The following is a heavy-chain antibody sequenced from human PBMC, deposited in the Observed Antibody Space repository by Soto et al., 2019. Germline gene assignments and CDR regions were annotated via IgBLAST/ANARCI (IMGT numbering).Heavy chain of an antibody. CDR2: ISGSGDVT. D-gene: IGHD5-18*01. J-gene: IGHJ4*02. Sequence: PGGSLRLSCAASGSTFDIYGISWVRQSPGKGLKRVSGISGSGDVTYYADSVKGRFTISRDNSKNTLYLQMNSLRAEDTAVYFCRVRAVIGTALSFFDYWGQRTLVTVSS. CDR3: RVRAVIGTALSFFDY. V-gene: IGHV3-23*01. CDR1: GSTFDIYG.